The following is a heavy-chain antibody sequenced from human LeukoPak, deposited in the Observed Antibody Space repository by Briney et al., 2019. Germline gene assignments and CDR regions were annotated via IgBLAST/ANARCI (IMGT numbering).Heavy chain of an antibody. CDR3: ARGRPHGNDY. D-gene: IGHD4-23*01. Sequence: GGSLRLSCAASGFTFSSYGMHWVRQAPGKGLEWVAISHDGSNKYYADSVKGRFTISRDNSKNTLYLQMNSLRPEDTAVYYCARGRPHGNDYWGQGTLVTVSS. CDR1: GFTFSSYG. V-gene: IGHV3-30*03. CDR2: SHDGSNK. J-gene: IGHJ4*02.